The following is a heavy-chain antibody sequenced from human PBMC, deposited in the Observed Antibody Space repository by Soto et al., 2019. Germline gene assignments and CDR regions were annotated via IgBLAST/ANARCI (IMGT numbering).Heavy chain of an antibody. D-gene: IGHD4-17*01. Sequence: QVQLLQSGAEVKKPGASVRISCEAFGHTFNNYVFHWVRQAPGQSLEWMGWINAGNGDTLYSEMFQGRLTVTRDTSAATVYMDLASLRPEDTAVYFCARDRSTVTSRLDHWGQGTLVIVSS. CDR2: INAGNGDT. V-gene: IGHV1-3*01. CDR1: GHTFNNYV. CDR3: ARDRSTVTSRLDH. J-gene: IGHJ4*02.